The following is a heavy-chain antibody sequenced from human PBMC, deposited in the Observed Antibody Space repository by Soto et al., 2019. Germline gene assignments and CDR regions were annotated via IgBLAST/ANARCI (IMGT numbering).Heavy chain of an antibody. CDR2: LIPILGIA. Sequence: QVQLVQSGAEVKKPGSSVKVSCKASGGTFSSYTISWVRQAPGQGLEWMGRLIPILGIANYAQKFQGRVTITADKSTSTAYMERSSLRSEDTAVYYCASLISSGYYYGMDVWGQGTTVTVSS. CDR1: GGTFSSYT. CDR3: ASLISSGYYYGMDV. V-gene: IGHV1-69*02. J-gene: IGHJ6*02. D-gene: IGHD1-1*01.